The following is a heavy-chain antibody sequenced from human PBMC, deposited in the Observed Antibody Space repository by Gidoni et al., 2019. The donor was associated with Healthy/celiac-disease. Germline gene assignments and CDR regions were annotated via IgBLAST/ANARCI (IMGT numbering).Heavy chain of an antibody. V-gene: IGHV1-8*01. CDR3: ARDGGYCSSTSCPHYYYGMDV. Sequence: QVQLVQSGAEVKKPGASVKVSCKASGSTFTSYDINWLRQATGQGLEWMGWMNPNSGNTGYAQKFQGRVTMTRNTSISTAYMELSSLRSEDTAVYYCARDGGYCSSTSCPHYYYGMDVWGQGTTVTVSS. CDR2: MNPNSGNT. D-gene: IGHD2-2*01. J-gene: IGHJ6*02. CDR1: GSTFTSYD.